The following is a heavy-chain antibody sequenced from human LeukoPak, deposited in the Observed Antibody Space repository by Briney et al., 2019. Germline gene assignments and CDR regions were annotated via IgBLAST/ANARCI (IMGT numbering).Heavy chain of an antibody. CDR2: IYSPGTT. D-gene: IGHD4-11*01. Sequence: GGSLRLSCAASDFTVSGNYMNWVRQAPGKGLEWVSVIYSPGTTYYADSVKGRFTISRDNSKNTLYLQMNSLRADDTAVYYCAKQERDYSNYGGYYYYMDVWGKGTTVTVSS. CDR3: AKQERDYSNYGGYYYYMDV. CDR1: DFTVSGNY. V-gene: IGHV3-53*01. J-gene: IGHJ6*03.